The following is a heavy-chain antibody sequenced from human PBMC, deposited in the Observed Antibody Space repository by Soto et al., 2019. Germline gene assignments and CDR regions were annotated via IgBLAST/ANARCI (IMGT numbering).Heavy chain of an antibody. CDR3: ARGRGYSSSWYDY. D-gene: IGHD6-13*01. CDR1: GGSFSGYY. V-gene: IGHV4-34*01. J-gene: IGHJ4*02. Sequence: SETLSLTCAVYGGSFSGYYWSWICQPPGKGLEWIGEINHSGSTNYNPSLKSRVTISVDTSKNQFSLKLSSVTAADTAVYYCARGRGYSSSWYDYWGQGTLVTVSS. CDR2: INHSGST.